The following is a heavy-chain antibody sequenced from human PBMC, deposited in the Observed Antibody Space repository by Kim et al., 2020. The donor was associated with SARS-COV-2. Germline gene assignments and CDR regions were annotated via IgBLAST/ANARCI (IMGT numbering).Heavy chain of an antibody. CDR1: GFTVSSNY. J-gene: IGHJ1*01. V-gene: IGHV3-66*02. D-gene: IGHD5-18*01. Sequence: GGSLRLSCAASGFTVSSNYMSWVRQAPGKGLEWVSVIYSGGSTYYADSVKGRFTISRDNSKNTLYLQMNSLRAEDTAVYYCARDRIDTAMVTGAYFQHWGQGTLVTVSS. CDR3: ARDRIDTAMVTGAYFQH. CDR2: IYSGGST.